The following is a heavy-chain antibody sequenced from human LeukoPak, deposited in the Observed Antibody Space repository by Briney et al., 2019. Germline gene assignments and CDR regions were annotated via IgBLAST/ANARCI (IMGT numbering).Heavy chain of an antibody. CDR3: AAYYDFWSGYFYYYYYMDV. J-gene: IGHJ6*03. Sequence: PSETLSLTCTVSGYSISSGYYWGWIRQPPGKGLEGIGSIYHSGSTYYNPSLKSRVTISVDTSKNQFSLKLSSVTAADTAVYYCAAYYDFWSGYFYYYYYMDVWGKGTTVTVSS. CDR1: GYSISSGYY. CDR2: IYHSGST. D-gene: IGHD3-3*01. V-gene: IGHV4-38-2*02.